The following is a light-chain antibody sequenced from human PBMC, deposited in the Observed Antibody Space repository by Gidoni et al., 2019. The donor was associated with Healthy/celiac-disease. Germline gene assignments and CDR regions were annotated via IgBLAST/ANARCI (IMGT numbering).Light chain of an antibody. CDR3: QSYDSSLSGSGV. Sequence: SVLTQPPSVAGAPGQRVTIACTGSSSNIGAGYDVHWYQQLPVTAPKLLIYGNSNRPSGVPDRFSGSKSGTSASLAITGLQAEDEADYYCQSYDSSLSGSGVFGGGTKLTVL. CDR1: SSNIGAGYD. J-gene: IGLJ2*01. V-gene: IGLV1-40*01. CDR2: GNS.